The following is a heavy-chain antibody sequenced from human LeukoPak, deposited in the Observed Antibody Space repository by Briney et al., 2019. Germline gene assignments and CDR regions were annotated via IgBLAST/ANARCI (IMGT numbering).Heavy chain of an antibody. CDR1: GFTFSSYG. D-gene: IGHD2-2*01. J-gene: IGHJ6*03. V-gene: IGHV3-30*18. Sequence: GGSLRLSCAASGFTFSSYGMHWVRQAPGKGLEWVAVISYDGSNKYYADSVKGRFTISRDNSKNTLYLQMNSLRAEDTAVYYCAKEGCSSTSCYSYYYYMDVWGKGTTVIVSS. CDR2: ISYDGSNK. CDR3: AKEGCSSTSCYSYYYYMDV.